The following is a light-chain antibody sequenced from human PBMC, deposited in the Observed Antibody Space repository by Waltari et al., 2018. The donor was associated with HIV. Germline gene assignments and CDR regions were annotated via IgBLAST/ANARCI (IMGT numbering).Light chain of an antibody. J-gene: IGLJ2*01. CDR2: EVT. Sequence: QSALTQPPSASGSPGQSVTISCTGTSSDVGGYNYVSWYQQHPGKAPKLMIYEVTKRPSGVPDPFSGSKAGNTASLTVSGLQAEDEADYYCSSYAGSSNLRVFGGGTKLTVL. V-gene: IGLV2-8*01. CDR3: SSYAGSSNLRV. CDR1: SSDVGGYNY.